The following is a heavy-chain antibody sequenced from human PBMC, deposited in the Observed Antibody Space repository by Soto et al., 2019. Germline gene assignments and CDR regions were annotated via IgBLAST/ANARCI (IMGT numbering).Heavy chain of an antibody. J-gene: IGHJ4*02. Sequence: LRLSCAASGFSFNNYALNWVRQAPGKGLEWVSSGTTYYADSVKGRFTVSRDTSKNRLYLQMSSLRVDDTAVYYCAKGASPYSGSSENYFDYWGQGTLVTVSS. CDR2: GTT. V-gene: IGHV3-23*01. D-gene: IGHD1-26*01. CDR1: GFSFNNYA. CDR3: AKGASPYSGSSENYFDY.